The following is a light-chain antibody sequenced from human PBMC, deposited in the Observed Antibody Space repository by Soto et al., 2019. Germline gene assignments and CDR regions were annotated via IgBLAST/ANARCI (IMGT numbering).Light chain of an antibody. CDR1: SSDVGGYNY. CDR2: EVI. V-gene: IGLV2-8*01. Sequence: QSVLTQPPSASGSPGQSVTISCTGTSSDVGGYNYVSWYQQHPGKAPKLMIYEVIKRPSGVPDRFSGSKSGNTGSLTVSGLQAEDEADYYCSSYAGSNNYVFGTGTKVTVL. CDR3: SSYAGSNNYV. J-gene: IGLJ1*01.